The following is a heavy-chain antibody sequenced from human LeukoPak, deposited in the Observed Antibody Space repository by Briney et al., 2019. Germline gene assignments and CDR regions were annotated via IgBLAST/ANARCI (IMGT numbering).Heavy chain of an antibody. CDR3: ARESDSSGYYYLDY. J-gene: IGHJ4*02. CDR2: IITIFGTA. Sequence: SVKVSCKASGVTFSSYAISWVRQAPGQGLEWMGRIITIFGTANYAQKFQGRVTITTDESTSTAYMELSRLRSEDTAVYYCARESDSSGYYYLDYWGQGTLVTVSS. CDR1: GVTFSSYA. D-gene: IGHD3-22*01. V-gene: IGHV1-69*05.